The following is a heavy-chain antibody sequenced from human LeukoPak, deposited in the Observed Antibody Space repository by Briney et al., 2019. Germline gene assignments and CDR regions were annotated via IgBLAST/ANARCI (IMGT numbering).Heavy chain of an antibody. CDR2: ISAYNGNT. V-gene: IGHV1-18*01. J-gene: IGHJ4*02. D-gene: IGHD3-22*01. Sequence: EASVKVSCKASGYTFTSYGISWVRQAPGQGLEWMGWISAYNGNTNYAQKLQGRVTTTTDTSTSTAYMELRSLRSDDTAVYYCARGSLGTHYYDSSGYGDWGQGTLVTVSS. CDR3: ARGSLGTHYYDSSGYGD. CDR1: GYTFTSYG.